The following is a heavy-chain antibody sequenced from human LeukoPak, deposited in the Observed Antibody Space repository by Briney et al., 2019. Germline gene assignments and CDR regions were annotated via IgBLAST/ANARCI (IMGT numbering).Heavy chain of an antibody. Sequence: SVKVSCKASGGTFSSYAISWVRQAPGQGLEWMGGIIPIFGTANYAQKFQGRVTITTDESTSTAYMELSSLRSEDTAVYYCAKGKDIVAVPAAMPTWFDPWGQGTLVTVSS. CDR2: IIPIFGTA. CDR3: AKGKDIVAVPAAMPTWFDP. CDR1: GGTFSSYA. V-gene: IGHV1-69*05. D-gene: IGHD2-2*01. J-gene: IGHJ5*02.